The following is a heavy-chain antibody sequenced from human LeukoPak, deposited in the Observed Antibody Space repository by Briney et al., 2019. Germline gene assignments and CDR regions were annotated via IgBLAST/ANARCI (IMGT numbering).Heavy chain of an antibody. CDR3: ARDQGSLTRSWYTGY. J-gene: IGHJ4*02. CDR2: INPYSGDT. CDR1: GYTFTGYH. D-gene: IGHD6-13*01. V-gene: IGHV1-2*06. Sequence: ASVKVSCKASGYTFTGYHIHWVRQAPGQGLEWMGRINPYSGDTNFAQKFQGRVTMTRDTSITTAYIDLSSLTPDDTAVYICARDQGSLTRSWYTGYWGQGTQVTVSS.